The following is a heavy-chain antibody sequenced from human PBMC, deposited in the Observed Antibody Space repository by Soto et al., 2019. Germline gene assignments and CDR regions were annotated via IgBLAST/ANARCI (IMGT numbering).Heavy chain of an antibody. Sequence: PGGSLRLSCAASGFTVSSNYMSWVRQAPGKGLEWVSVIYSGGSTYYADSVKGRFTISRDNSKNTLYLQMNSLRAEDTAVYYCARSGSTLVRGTLGAFDIWGQGTMVTVS. J-gene: IGHJ3*02. V-gene: IGHV3-66*01. CDR3: ARSGSTLVRGTLGAFDI. D-gene: IGHD2-15*01. CDR1: GFTVSSNY. CDR2: IYSGGST.